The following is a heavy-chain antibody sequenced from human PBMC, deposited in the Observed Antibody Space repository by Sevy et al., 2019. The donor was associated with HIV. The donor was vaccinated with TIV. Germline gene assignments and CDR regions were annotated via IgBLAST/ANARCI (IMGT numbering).Heavy chain of an antibody. CDR3: VREGLGGFSYSLDC. Sequence: GGSLRLTCAASGFTFSVYWMSWVRQAPGKGLEWVATMKEDGSDKDYVDSVKGRFTISRDNTKTSLFLQMNSLSAEDTGVYYCVREGLGGFSYSLDCWGQGTLVTVSS. V-gene: IGHV3-7*01. J-gene: IGHJ4*02. D-gene: IGHD3-16*01. CDR2: MKEDGSDK. CDR1: GFTFSVYW.